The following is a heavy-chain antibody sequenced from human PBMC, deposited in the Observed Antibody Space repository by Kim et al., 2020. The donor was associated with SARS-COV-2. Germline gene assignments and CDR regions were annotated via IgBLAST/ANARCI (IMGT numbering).Heavy chain of an antibody. CDR3: AGTRDVGDFWSGYSLGMDV. Sequence: SETLSLTCTVSGGSISSSSYYWGWIRQPPGKGLEWIGSIYYSGSTYYNPSLKSRVTISVDTSKNQFSLKLSSVTAADTAVYYCAGTRDVGDFWSGYSLGMDVWGQGTTVTVSS. V-gene: IGHV4-39*01. J-gene: IGHJ6*02. CDR1: GGSISSSSYY. CDR2: IYYSGST. D-gene: IGHD3-3*01.